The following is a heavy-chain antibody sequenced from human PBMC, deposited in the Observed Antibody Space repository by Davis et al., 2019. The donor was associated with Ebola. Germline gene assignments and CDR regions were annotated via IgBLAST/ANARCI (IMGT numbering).Heavy chain of an antibody. CDR3: AKDDGFCSSTICSRGVIDY. CDR1: GFTFSDYG. V-gene: IGHV3-30*02. J-gene: IGHJ4*02. D-gene: IGHD2-2*01. CDR2: IRYGGNNR. Sequence: PGGSLRLSCEASGFTFSDYGMHWVRQAPGKGLEWVAFIRYGGNNRFYADSVKGRFSVSRDVSRNTLYLQMNSLRAEDTAVYYCAKDDGFCSSTICSRGVIDYWGQGTLVTVSS.